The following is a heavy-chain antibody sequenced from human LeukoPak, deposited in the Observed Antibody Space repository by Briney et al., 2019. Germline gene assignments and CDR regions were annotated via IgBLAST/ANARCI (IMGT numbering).Heavy chain of an antibody. CDR3: AKRGTITFGGVIVPFIDY. Sequence: PGGSLRLSCAASGFTFSSYGMHWVRQAPGKGLEWVAFIRYDGSNKYYADSVKGRFTISRDNSKNTLYLQMNSLRAEDTAVYYCAKRGTITFGGVIVPFIDYWGQGTLVTVSS. V-gene: IGHV3-30*02. J-gene: IGHJ4*02. CDR2: IRYDGSNK. CDR1: GFTFSSYG. D-gene: IGHD3-16*02.